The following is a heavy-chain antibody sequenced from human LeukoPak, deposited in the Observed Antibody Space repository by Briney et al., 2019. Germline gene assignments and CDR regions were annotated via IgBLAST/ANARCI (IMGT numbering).Heavy chain of an antibody. CDR1: GFTFSSYA. J-gene: IGHJ4*02. CDR3: AKPLGGSYLFDR. Sequence: GGSLRLSCAASGFTFSSYAMTWVRRAPGRGLEWVSTIEVGGAITHYAASVKGRFTISRDTSKKILYLQMDSLRPEDTAVYYCAKPLGGSYLFDRWGQGTLVTVSS. D-gene: IGHD1-26*01. V-gene: IGHV3-23*01. CDR2: IEVGGAIT.